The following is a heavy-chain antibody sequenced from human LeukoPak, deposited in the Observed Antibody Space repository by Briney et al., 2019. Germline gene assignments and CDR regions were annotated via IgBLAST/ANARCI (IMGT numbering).Heavy chain of an antibody. Sequence: PSQTLSLTCAVSGGSISSGGYSWSWIRQPPGTGLEWIGYIYHSGSTYYNPSLKSRVTISVDRSKNQFSLKLSSVTAADTAVYYCARTTYSSSSRWFDPWGQGTLVTVSS. CDR1: GGSISSGGYS. CDR2: IYHSGST. CDR3: ARTTYSSSSRWFDP. D-gene: IGHD6-13*01. V-gene: IGHV4-30-2*01. J-gene: IGHJ5*02.